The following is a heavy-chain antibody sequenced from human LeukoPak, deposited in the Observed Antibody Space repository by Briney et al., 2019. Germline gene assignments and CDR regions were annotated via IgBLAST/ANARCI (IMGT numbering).Heavy chain of an antibody. CDR2: IIPIFGTA. D-gene: IGHD5-24*01. CDR3: ARGEMATITSPFDY. V-gene: IGHV1-69*13. CDR1: GGTFSSYA. J-gene: IGHJ4*02. Sequence: GASLKVSCKASGGTFSSYAISWVRQAPGQGLEWMGGIIPIFGTANYAQKFQGRVTITADESTSTAYMELSSLRSEDTAVYYCARGEMATITSPFDYWGQGTLVTVSS.